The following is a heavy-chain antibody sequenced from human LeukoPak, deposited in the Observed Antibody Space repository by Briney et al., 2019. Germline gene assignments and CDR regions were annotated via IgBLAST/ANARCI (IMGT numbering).Heavy chain of an antibody. CDR3: ARVRLRYGDPDAFDI. J-gene: IGHJ3*02. D-gene: IGHD4-17*01. CDR1: GYTFTSYG. Sequence: ASVKVSCKASGYTFTSYGISWVRQAPGQGLEWMGWISAYNGNTNYAQKLQGRVTMTTDTSTSTAYMELRSLRSDDTAVYYCARVRLRYGDPDAFDIWGQGTMVTVSS. V-gene: IGHV1-18*01. CDR2: ISAYNGNT.